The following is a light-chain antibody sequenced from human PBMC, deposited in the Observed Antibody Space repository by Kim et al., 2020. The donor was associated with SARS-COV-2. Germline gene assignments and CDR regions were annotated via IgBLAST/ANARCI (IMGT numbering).Light chain of an antibody. Sequence: PGESAPPPCRASGSVTSTYLAWYQQKPGQAPRLLIYGASRRATGVPERFSGRGSGTDFTLTIDRLEPEDFAVYYCQHFRRSPWTFGQGTKVDIK. CDR2: GAS. CDR1: GSVTSTY. V-gene: IGKV3-20*01. J-gene: IGKJ1*01. CDR3: QHFRRSPWT.